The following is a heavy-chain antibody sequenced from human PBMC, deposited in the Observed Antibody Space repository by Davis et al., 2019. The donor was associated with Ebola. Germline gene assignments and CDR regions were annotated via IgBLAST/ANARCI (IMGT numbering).Heavy chain of an antibody. CDR2: ISSSSSTI. CDR1: GFTFSSYS. Sequence: GESLKISCAASGFTFSSYSMNWVRQAPGKGLEWVSSISSSSSTIYYADSVKGRFTISRDNAKNSLYLQMNSLRDEDTAVYYCARDRRGLSYYYYYGMDVWGKGTTVTVSS. J-gene: IGHJ6*04. D-gene: IGHD3-16*01. V-gene: IGHV3-48*02. CDR3: ARDRRGLSYYYYYGMDV.